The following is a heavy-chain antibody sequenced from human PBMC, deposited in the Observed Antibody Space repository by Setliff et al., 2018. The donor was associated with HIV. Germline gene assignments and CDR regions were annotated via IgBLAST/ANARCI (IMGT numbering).Heavy chain of an antibody. CDR3: ARGGSSSSHRYYYYYYIDV. CDR1: GGSISTYY. V-gene: IGHV4-59*01. J-gene: IGHJ6*03. Sequence: SETLSLTCTVPGGSISTYYWSWIRQPPGKGLEWIGSIDYSGNTYYNPSLKSRVTISVDTSKNQFSLKLSSVTAADTAVYYCARGGSSSSHRYYYYYYIDVWGKGTTVTVSS. CDR2: IDYSGNT. D-gene: IGHD6-6*01.